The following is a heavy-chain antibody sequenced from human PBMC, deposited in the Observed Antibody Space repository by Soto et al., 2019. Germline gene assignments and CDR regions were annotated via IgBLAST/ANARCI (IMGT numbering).Heavy chain of an antibody. CDR3: GRHLVKGHGSSLIFDY. J-gene: IGHJ4*02. Sequence: PGGSLRLSCTASGFTFGDYAMSWFRQAPGKGLEWGGFIRSKTFSGTTEHAASVKGRFIISRDDSNSTAYLQMNSLKTEDTAVYYCGRHLVKGHGSSLIFDYWGQGTLVTVSS. CDR2: IRSKTFSGTT. V-gene: IGHV3-49*03. CDR1: GFTFGDYA. D-gene: IGHD6-6*01.